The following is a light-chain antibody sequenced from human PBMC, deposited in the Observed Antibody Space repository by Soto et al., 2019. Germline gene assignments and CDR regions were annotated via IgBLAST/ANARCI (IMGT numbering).Light chain of an antibody. V-gene: IGKV1-9*01. Sequence: DIQLTQSPSFLSASVGDRVTITCRASQDISSSLAWYQQNPGKAPKLLIYDASTLQTGVPSRFCGSGSGTEFTLTISSLQPEDFATYSCQQLASYPIGTFGGGTKVEIK. J-gene: IGKJ4*01. CDR3: QQLASYPIGT. CDR2: DAS. CDR1: QDISSS.